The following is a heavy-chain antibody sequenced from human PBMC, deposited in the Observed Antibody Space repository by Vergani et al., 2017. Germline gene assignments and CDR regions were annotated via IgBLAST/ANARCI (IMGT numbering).Heavy chain of an antibody. D-gene: IGHD5-18*01. CDR1: GGSISSGGYY. Sequence: QVQLQESGPGLVKPSQTLSLTCTVSGGSISSGGYYWSWIRQHPGKGLEWIGYIYYSGSTYYNPSLKSRVTISVDTSKNQFSLKLSSVTAADTAVYYCARGRRKLQLWGKGADYYFDYWGQGTLVTVSS. V-gene: IGHV4-31*03. J-gene: IGHJ4*02. CDR2: IYYSGST. CDR3: ARGRRKLQLWGKGADYYFDY.